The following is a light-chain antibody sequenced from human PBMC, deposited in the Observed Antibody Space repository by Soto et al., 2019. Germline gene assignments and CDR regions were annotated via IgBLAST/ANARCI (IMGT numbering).Light chain of an antibody. Sequence: QPVLTQSPSASASLGASVKLTCTLSSGHSNYAIAWHQQQPEKGPRYLMKLNSDGSHRKGDGIPDRFSGSSSGAERYLTISSLQSEDEADYYCQTGGTGIRVFGTGTKLTVL. CDR1: SGHSNYA. V-gene: IGLV4-69*01. J-gene: IGLJ1*01. CDR3: QTGGTGIRV. CDR2: LNSDGSH.